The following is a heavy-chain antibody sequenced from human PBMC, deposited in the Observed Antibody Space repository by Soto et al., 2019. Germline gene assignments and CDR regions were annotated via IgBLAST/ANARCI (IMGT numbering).Heavy chain of an antibody. CDR3: TSDTFGLRDT. Sequence: HPGGSLRLSCAASGFPFSHYWMHWVRQTPGKGLVWVSRINPAGTITNYADSVEGRFTISRDNADSALFLQMNSLSAEDTAIYYCTSDTFGLRDTWGQGTLVTVS. D-gene: IGHD3-16*01. J-gene: IGHJ5*02. CDR2: INPAGTIT. CDR1: GFPFSHYW. V-gene: IGHV3-74*01.